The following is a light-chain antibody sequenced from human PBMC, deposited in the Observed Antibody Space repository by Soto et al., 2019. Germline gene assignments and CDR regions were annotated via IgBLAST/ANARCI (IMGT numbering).Light chain of an antibody. CDR2: GAS. Sequence: EIVMTQSPATLSVSPGGRATLSCRASQSISGALACHQQKPGQAPRLLIYGASTSDTSFPARLSGSGSGTGFTLTISSLQSEDFAFYYCQQYNNWPWTFGQGTKVDIK. CDR3: QQYNNWPWT. J-gene: IGKJ1*01. CDR1: QSISGA. V-gene: IGKV3-15*01.